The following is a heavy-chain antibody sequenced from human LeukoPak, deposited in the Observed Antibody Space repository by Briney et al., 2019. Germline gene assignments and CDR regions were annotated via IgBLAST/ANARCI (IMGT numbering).Heavy chain of an antibody. CDR2: IYHSGST. D-gene: IGHD5-18*01. V-gene: IGHV4-30-2*01. CDR3: ARAEWGTAMARGVFDY. Sequence: SETLSLTCAVSGGSIGSGGYSWSWIRQPPGKGLEWIGYIYHSGSTYYNPSLKSRVTISVDRSKNQFSLKLSSVTAADTAVYYCARAEWGTAMARGVFDYWGQGTLVTVSS. CDR1: GGSIGSGGYS. J-gene: IGHJ4*02.